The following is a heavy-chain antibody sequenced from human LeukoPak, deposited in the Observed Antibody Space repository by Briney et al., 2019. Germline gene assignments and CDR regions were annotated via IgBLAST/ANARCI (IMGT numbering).Heavy chain of an antibody. D-gene: IGHD4-17*01. CDR3: ARHSTVTTVGWFDP. J-gene: IGHJ5*02. Sequence: GESLKISCKGSGYSFTNYWIGWVRQMPGKGLEWMGIIYPGDSDTRYSPSFQGQVTISADKSITTAYLQWSSLKASDTAMYYCARHSTVTTVGWFDPWGQGTLVTVSS. CDR1: GYSFTNYW. V-gene: IGHV5-51*01. CDR2: IYPGDSDT.